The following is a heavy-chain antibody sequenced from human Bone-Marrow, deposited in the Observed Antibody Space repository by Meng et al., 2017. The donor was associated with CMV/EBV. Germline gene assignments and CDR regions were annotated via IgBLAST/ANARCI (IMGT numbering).Heavy chain of an antibody. Sequence: GESLKISCAASGFTVSSNYMSWVRQAPGKGLEWVSVIYSGGSTYYADSVKGRFTISRDNSKNTLYLQMNSLRAEDTAVYYCARTDIVVVPWFDPWGQGTLVTVSS. CDR1: GFTVSSNY. D-gene: IGHD2-2*01. CDR3: ARTDIVVVPWFDP. V-gene: IGHV3-53*05. CDR2: IYSGGST. J-gene: IGHJ5*02.